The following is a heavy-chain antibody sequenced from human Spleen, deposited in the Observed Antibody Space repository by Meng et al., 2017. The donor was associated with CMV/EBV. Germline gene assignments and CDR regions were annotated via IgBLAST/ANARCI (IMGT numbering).Heavy chain of an antibody. Sequence: GGSLRLSCAASGFTFSSHSMKWVRQAPGKGLEWVSFISSSGSYIYYADSVKGRFTISRDDAKNSLYLQMNSLRAEDTAVYYCARGVDYWGQVPPVTVSS. CDR2: ISSSGSYI. CDR3: ARGVDY. V-gene: IGHV3-21*01. J-gene: IGHJ4*02. CDR1: GFTFSSHS.